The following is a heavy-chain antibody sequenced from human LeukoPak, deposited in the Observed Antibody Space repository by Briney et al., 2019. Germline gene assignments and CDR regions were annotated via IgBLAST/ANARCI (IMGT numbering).Heavy chain of an antibody. CDR3: AKGAQQIAARPLTG. D-gene: IGHD6-6*01. V-gene: IGHV3-30*18. CDR1: GFTFSSYG. Sequence: PGRSLRLSCAASGFTFSSYGMHWVRQAPGKGLEWVAVISYDGSNKYYADSVKGRFTISRDNSKNTLYLQMNSLRAEDTAVYYCAKGAQQIAARPLTGWGQGTLVTASS. J-gene: IGHJ4*02. CDR2: ISYDGSNK.